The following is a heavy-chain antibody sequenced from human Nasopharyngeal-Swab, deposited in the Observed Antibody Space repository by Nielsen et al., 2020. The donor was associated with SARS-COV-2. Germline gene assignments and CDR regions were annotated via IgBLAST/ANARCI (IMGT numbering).Heavy chain of an antibody. CDR2: ISSSSSFI. J-gene: IGHJ3*02. D-gene: IGHD3-10*01. Sequence: GESLKISCVASGFNFPTYGMNWVRQAPGKGLEWVSSISSSSSFIYYADSVKGRFTISRDNAQKSLSLQMNSLRAEDTGVYFCARDTGAFDIWGQGTMVTVSS. CDR3: ARDTGAFDI. CDR1: GFNFPTYG. V-gene: IGHV3-21*01.